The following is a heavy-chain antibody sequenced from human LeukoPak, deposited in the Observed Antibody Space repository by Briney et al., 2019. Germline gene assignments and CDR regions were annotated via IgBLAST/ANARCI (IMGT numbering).Heavy chain of an antibody. J-gene: IGHJ4*02. V-gene: IGHV4-39*01. CDR1: GGSISSSSYY. D-gene: IGHD1-1*01. CDR2: IYYSGST. CDR3: AGISARTPGVDY. Sequence: SETLSLTCTVSGGSISSSSYYWGWIRQPPGKGLEWIGSIYYSGSTYYNPSLKSRVTISVDTSKNQFSLKLSSVTAADTAVYYCAGISARTPGVDYWGQGTLVTVSS.